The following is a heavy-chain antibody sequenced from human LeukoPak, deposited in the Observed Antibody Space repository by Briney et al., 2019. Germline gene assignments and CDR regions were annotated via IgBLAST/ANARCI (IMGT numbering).Heavy chain of an antibody. D-gene: IGHD3-10*01. CDR2: INAGNGNT. J-gene: IGHJ4*02. Sequence: ASVKVSCKASGYTFTSYTMHWVRQAPGQRLEWMGWINAGNGNTKYSQKFQGRVTITRDTSASTAYTELSSLRSEDTAVYYCARGDYYGSGRGVDYWGQGTLVTVSS. CDR1: GYTFTSYT. V-gene: IGHV1-3*01. CDR3: ARGDYYGSGRGVDY.